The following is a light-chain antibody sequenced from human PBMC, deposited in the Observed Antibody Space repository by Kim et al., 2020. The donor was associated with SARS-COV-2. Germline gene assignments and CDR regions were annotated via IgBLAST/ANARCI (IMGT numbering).Light chain of an antibody. V-gene: IGLV1-40*01. CDR1: SSNIGAGYD. Sequence: RRFTISCTGRSSNIGAGYDVHWYQQLPGTAPKLLIYGNSNRPSGVPDRFSGSKSGTSASLAITGLQAEDEADYYCQSYDSSLSVFGGGTQLTVL. CDR2: GNS. J-gene: IGLJ2*01. CDR3: QSYDSSLSV.